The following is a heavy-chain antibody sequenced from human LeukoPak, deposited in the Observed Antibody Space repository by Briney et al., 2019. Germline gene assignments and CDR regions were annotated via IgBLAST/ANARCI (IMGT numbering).Heavy chain of an antibody. D-gene: IGHD1-20*01. CDR1: GFTFSNYG. J-gene: IGHJ4*02. CDR2: IWYDGSDK. CDR3: AKAPGGGNWN. V-gene: IGHV3-33*06. Sequence: QPGRSLRLSCAASGFTFSNYGMHWVRQAPGKGLEWVAVIWYDGSDKYYADSVKGRFTISRDNSKNTLYLQMNSLRVEDTAIYYCAKAPGGGNWNWGQGTLVTVSS.